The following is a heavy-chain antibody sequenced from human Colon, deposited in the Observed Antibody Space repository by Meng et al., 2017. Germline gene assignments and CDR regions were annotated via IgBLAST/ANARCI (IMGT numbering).Heavy chain of an antibody. Sequence: QVQLVQAGAEVKKPGASREVSCKASGYTFTSYGISWVRQAPGQRLEWMGWISAGKGNPKYSEEFQSRVTITRDTAASTAYMELSSLRSEDTAVYYCARTGCSSSSCYDYWGQGTLVTVSS. J-gene: IGHJ4*02. D-gene: IGHD2-2*01. CDR2: ISAGKGNP. CDR3: ARTGCSSSSCYDY. V-gene: IGHV1-18*01. CDR1: GYTFTSYG.